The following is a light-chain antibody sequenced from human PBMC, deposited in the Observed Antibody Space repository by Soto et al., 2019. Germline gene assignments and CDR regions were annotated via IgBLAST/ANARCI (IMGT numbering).Light chain of an antibody. CDR1: SSDVGAYNY. CDR3: SSYTRSSTWV. V-gene: IGLV2-14*01. CDR2: EVS. Sequence: QSVLTQPASVSGSPGQSITISCTGTSSDVGAYNYVSWYQQEPGKAPKLMIYEVSNRPSGVSNRFSGSKSGNTASLTISGLQAEDEADYYCSSYTRSSTWVFGGGTKLTVL. J-gene: IGLJ3*02.